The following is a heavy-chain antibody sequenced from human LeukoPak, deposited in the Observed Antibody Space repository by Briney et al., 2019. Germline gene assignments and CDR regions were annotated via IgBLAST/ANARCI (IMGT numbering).Heavy chain of an antibody. D-gene: IGHD4-11*01. J-gene: IGHJ4*02. CDR2: IYQSGST. CDR1: GYSIANGYH. V-gene: IGHV4-38-2*01. CDR3: ARSEINDYMRF. Sequence: NPSETLSLTCSVSGYSIANGYHWAWVRQPPGKRLEWLGSIYQSGSTYDNLSLKSRLTMSVDTSKIQFSLTMRAVTAADTALYYCARSEINDYMRFWGQGILVTVSS.